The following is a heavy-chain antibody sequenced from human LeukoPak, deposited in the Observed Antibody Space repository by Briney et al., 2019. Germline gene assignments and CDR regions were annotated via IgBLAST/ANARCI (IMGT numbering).Heavy chain of an antibody. V-gene: IGHV4-59*01. CDR3: ARGLLDDYTHPAAFDI. CDR1: GGSISSYY. CDR2: IYYSGST. D-gene: IGHD5-24*01. J-gene: IGHJ3*02. Sequence: SETLSLTCTVSGGSISSYYWSWIWQPPGKGLEWIGYIYYSGSTNYNPPLKSRVTISVDTSKNQFSLKLSSVTAADTAVYYCARGLLDDYTHPAAFDIWGQGTMATVSS.